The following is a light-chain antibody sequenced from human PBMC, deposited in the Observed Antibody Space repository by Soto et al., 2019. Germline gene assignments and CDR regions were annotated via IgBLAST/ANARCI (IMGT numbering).Light chain of an antibody. CDR2: DVN. Sequence: QSVLTQPASVSGSPGQSITISCTGTSSDIGAYNYVSWYQQHPGKAPKLMIYDVNIRPSGVSNRFSGSKSGNTASLTISGLQAEDEADYYCTSWTTSTTMIFGGGTKFTVL. V-gene: IGLV2-14*03. CDR1: SSDIGAYNY. CDR3: TSWTTSTTMI. J-gene: IGLJ2*01.